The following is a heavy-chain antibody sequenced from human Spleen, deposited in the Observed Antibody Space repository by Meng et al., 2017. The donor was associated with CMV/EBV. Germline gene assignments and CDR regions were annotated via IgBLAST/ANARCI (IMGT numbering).Heavy chain of an antibody. CDR2: ISGSGGST. CDR1: GFTFSSYA. V-gene: IGHV3-23*01. J-gene: IGHJ4*02. D-gene: IGHD5-24*01. CDR3: AKVEMATSYYFDY. Sequence: GESLKISCAASGFTFSSYAMSWVRQAPGKGLEWVSAISGSGGSTYYADSVRVRFTISRDNSKNTLYLQMNSLRAEDTAIYYCAKVEMATSYYFDYWGQGTLVTVSS.